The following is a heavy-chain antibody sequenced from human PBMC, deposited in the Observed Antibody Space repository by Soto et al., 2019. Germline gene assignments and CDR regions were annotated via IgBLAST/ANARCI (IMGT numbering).Heavy chain of an antibody. CDR1: GFTFSSYW. CDR2: INSDGSST. Sequence: PGGSLRLSCAASGFTFSSYWMHWVRQAPGKGLVWVSRINSDGSSTSYADSVKGRFTISRDNAKNTLYLQMNSLRAEDTAVYYCARIADHTYYYDSSGYYYWGQGTLVTVSS. CDR3: ARIADHTYYYDSSGYYY. D-gene: IGHD3-22*01. V-gene: IGHV3-74*01. J-gene: IGHJ4*02.